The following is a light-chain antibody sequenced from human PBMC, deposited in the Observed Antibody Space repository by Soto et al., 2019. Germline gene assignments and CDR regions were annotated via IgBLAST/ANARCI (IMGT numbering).Light chain of an antibody. CDR3: QQSSSTLYT. CDR1: QSIGNK. Sequence: DIQMTQSPSSLSASVGDRVTITCRASQSIGNKLSWYQQKPGKAPKLLIHAASSLQSGVPSRFSGSGSGTDFTLTISSPQPEDFAVYYCQQSSSTLYTFGQGTKLEIK. CDR2: AAS. V-gene: IGKV1-39*01. J-gene: IGKJ2*01.